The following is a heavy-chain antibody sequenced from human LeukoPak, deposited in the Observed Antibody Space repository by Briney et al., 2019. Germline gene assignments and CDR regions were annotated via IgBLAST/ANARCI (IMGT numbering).Heavy chain of an antibody. CDR2: IYYSGST. V-gene: IGHV4-38-2*02. CDR3: ARDSGNLVVPDHYYMDV. D-gene: IGHD2-2*01. J-gene: IGHJ6*03. Sequence: SETLSLTCTVSGYSISSGYYWGWIRQPPGKALEWIGSIYYSGSTYYNPSPKSRVTISVDTSKNQFSLKLSSVTAADTAVYYCARDSGNLVVPDHYYMDVWGKGTTVTVSS. CDR1: GYSISSGYY.